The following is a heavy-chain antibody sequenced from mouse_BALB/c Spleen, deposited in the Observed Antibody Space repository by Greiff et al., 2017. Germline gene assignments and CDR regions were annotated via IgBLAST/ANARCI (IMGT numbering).Heavy chain of an antibody. CDR3: ARDSLYDYDGAY. V-gene: IGHV7-3*02. J-gene: IGHJ3*01. D-gene: IGHD2-4*01. CDR1: GFTFTDYY. Sequence: EVNVVESGGGLVQPGGSLRLSCATSGFTFTDYYMSWVRQPPGKALEWLGFIRNKANGYTTEYSASVKGRFTISRDNSQSILYLQMNTLRAEDSATYYCARDSLYDYDGAYWGQGTLVTVSA. CDR2: IRNKANGYTT.